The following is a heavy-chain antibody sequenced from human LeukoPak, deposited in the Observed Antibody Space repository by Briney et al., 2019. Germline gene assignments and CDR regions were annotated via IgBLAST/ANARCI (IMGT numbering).Heavy chain of an antibody. D-gene: IGHD1-26*01. Sequence: GGSLRLSCAASGSGFTFNNYWMHWVRQAPGKGLVWVSRINADGSTTSYADSVRGRFTISRDNAKNSLYLQMNSLRAEDTAVYYCARAISFNRVGAKVDAFDIWGQGTMVTVSS. V-gene: IGHV3-74*01. J-gene: IGHJ3*02. CDR3: ARAISFNRVGAKVDAFDI. CDR2: INADGSTT. CDR1: GSGFTFNNYW.